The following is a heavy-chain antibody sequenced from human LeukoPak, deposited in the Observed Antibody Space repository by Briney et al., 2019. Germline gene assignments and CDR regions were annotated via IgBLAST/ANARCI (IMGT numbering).Heavy chain of an antibody. CDR3: ARDYDYVWGSYRPPTTDY. Sequence: ASVKVSCKASGGTFSSYAISWVRQAPGQGLERMGWISAYNGNTNYAQKLQGRVTMTTDTSTSTAYMELRSLRSDDTAVYYCARDYDYVWGSYRPPTTDYWGQGTLVTVSS. D-gene: IGHD3-16*02. CDR2: ISAYNGNT. J-gene: IGHJ4*02. V-gene: IGHV1-18*01. CDR1: GGTFSSYA.